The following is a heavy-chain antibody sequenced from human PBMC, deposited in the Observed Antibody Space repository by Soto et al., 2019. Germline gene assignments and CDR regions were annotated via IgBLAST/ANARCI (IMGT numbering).Heavy chain of an antibody. D-gene: IGHD6-13*01. CDR2: IIHSGST. CDR1: GGSFSGYY. Sequence: SETLSLTCAVYGGSFSGYYWSWIRQPPGKGLDWIGEIIHSGSTNYNPSLKSRVTISVDTSKNQFSLKLSSVTAADTAVYYCARGVSSIPGYYYYYYGMDVWGQGTTVTVSS. V-gene: IGHV4-34*01. CDR3: ARGVSSIPGYYYYYYGMDV. J-gene: IGHJ6*02.